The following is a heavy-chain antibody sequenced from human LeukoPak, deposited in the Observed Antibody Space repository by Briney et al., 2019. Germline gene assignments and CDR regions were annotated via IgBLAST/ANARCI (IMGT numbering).Heavy chain of an antibody. D-gene: IGHD6-13*01. CDR2: ISSSSGTI. V-gene: IGHV3-48*04. Sequence: GGSLRLSCAATGFTFSSYSMNWVRQAPGKGLEWVSYISSSSGTIYYADSVKGRFTISRDNANNSLYLQLNSLRAEDTAVYYCASPSSSWLYFDYWSQGTLVTVSS. CDR1: GFTFSSYS. J-gene: IGHJ4*02. CDR3: ASPSSSWLYFDY.